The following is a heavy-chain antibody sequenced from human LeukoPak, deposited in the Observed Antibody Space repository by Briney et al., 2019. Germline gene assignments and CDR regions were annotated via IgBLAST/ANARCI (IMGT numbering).Heavy chain of an antibody. CDR1: GFTFSSYG. J-gene: IGHJ3*02. V-gene: IGHV3-30*02. D-gene: IGHD3-10*01. CDR3: AKDAPSVWFGELSEVGPDAFDI. Sequence: GGSLRLSCAASGFTFSSYGMHWVRQAPGKGLEWVAFIRYDGSNKYYADSVKGRFTISRDNSKNTLYLQMNSLRAEDTAVYYCAKDAPSVWFGELSEVGPDAFDIWGQGTMVTVSS. CDR2: IRYDGSNK.